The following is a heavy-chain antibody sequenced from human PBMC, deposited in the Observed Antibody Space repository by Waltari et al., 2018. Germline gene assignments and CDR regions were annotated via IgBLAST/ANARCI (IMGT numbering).Heavy chain of an antibody. CDR2: LYIGGST. D-gene: IGHD2-2*01. Sequence: QVQLQESGPGLVKPSETLSLTCTVSGGSINDYCWSWVRQPAGRGLEWIGRLYIGGSTAYNPSLGSRGTRSVATSKNQFALTLGSVTAADTAVYYCVRDWCGRSSCNDGYFDLWGRGTLVTVSS. CDR1: GGSINDYC. V-gene: IGHV4-4*07. J-gene: IGHJ2*01. CDR3: VRDWCGRSSCNDGYFDL.